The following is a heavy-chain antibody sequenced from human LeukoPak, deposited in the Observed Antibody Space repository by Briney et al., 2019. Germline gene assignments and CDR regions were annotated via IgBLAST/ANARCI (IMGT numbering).Heavy chain of an antibody. V-gene: IGHV3-33*01. CDR1: GFTFSSYG. CDR3: ARDRPDSSGYYLDY. CDR2: IWYDGSNK. J-gene: IGHJ4*02. D-gene: IGHD3-22*01. Sequence: PGGSLRLSCAASGFTFSSYGMHWVRQAPGKGLEWVAVIWYDGSNKYYADSAKGRFTISRDNSKDTLYLQMNSLRAEDTAVYYCARDRPDSSGYYLDYWGQGTLVTVSS.